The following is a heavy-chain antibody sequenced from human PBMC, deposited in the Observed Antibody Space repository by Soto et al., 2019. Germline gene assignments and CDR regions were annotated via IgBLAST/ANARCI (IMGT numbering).Heavy chain of an antibody. D-gene: IGHD3-3*01. CDR1: GGSFSGYY. CDR2: INHSGST. J-gene: IGHJ3*02. V-gene: IGHV4-34*01. CDR3: ARYDDAFDI. Sequence: LETLSLTCAVYGGSFSGYYWSWIRQPPGKGLEWIGEINHSGSTNYNPSLKSRVTISVDTSKNQFSLKLSSVTAADTAVYYCARYDDAFDIWGQGTMVTVSS.